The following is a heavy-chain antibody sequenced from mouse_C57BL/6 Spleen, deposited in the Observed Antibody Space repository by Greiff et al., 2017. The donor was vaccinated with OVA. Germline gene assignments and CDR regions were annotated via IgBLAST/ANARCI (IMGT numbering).Heavy chain of an antibody. V-gene: IGHV1-82*01. Sequence: QVQLQQSGPELVKPGASVKISCKASGYAFSSSWMNWVKQRPGKGLEWIGRIYPGDGDTNYNGKFKGKATLTADKSSSTAYMQLSSLTSEDSAVYSCARLYYGYFDYWGQGTTLTVSS. CDR1: GYAFSSSW. D-gene: IGHD2-1*01. CDR3: ARLYYGYFDY. CDR2: IYPGDGDT. J-gene: IGHJ2*01.